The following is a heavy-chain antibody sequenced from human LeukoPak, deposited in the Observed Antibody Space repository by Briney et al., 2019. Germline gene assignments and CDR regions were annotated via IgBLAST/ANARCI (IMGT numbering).Heavy chain of an antibody. CDR1: GGTFSSYA. CDR2: IIPIFGTA. V-gene: IGHV1-69*05. Sequence: SVKVSCKASGGTFSSYAISWVRQAPGQGLEWMGRIIPIFGTANYAQKFQGRVTITTDESTSTAYMELSSLRSEDTAVYYCAREPELWFGELLPNYFDYWGQGTLVTVSS. D-gene: IGHD3-10*01. J-gene: IGHJ4*02. CDR3: AREPELWFGELLPNYFDY.